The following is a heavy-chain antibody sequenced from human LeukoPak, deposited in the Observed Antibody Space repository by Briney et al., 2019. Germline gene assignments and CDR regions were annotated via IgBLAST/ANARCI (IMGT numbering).Heavy chain of an antibody. Sequence: PGGSLRLSCAASGFTFSSYGMHWVRQAPGKGLEWVAVRSYDGSNKYYADSVKGRFTISRDNSKNTLYLQMNSLRAEDTAVYYCAKDRDASAFDYWGQGTLVTVSS. V-gene: IGHV3-30*18. D-gene: IGHD1-26*01. CDR2: RSYDGSNK. CDR3: AKDRDASAFDY. J-gene: IGHJ4*02. CDR1: GFTFSSYG.